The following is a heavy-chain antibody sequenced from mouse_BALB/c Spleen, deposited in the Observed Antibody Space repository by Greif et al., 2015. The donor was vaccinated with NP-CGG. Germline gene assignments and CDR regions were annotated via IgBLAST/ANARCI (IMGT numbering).Heavy chain of an antibody. CDR2: IYPGDGDT. CDR3: AREAYGTRYFDV. CDR1: GYASSSYW. V-gene: IGHV1-80*01. J-gene: IGHJ1*01. D-gene: IGHD1-1*01. Sequence: QVQLKQSGAELVRPGSSVKISCKASGYASSSYWMNWVKQRPGQGLEWIGQIYPGDGDTNYNGKFKGKATLTADKSSSTAYMQLSSLTSEDSAVYFCAREAYGTRYFDVWGAGTTVTVSS.